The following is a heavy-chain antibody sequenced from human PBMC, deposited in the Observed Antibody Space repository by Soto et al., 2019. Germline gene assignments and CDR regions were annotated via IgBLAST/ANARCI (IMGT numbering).Heavy chain of an antibody. CDR1: GYSFTSYW. CDR2: IYPGDSDT. Sequence: PGESLKISCKGSGYSFTSYWIGWVRQMPGKGLEWMGIIYPGDSDTRYSPSFQGQVTISADKSISTAYPQWSSLKASDTAMYYCTRDLDYGGNSNSIDIWGQGTMVTVSS. D-gene: IGHD4-17*01. J-gene: IGHJ3*02. V-gene: IGHV5-51*01. CDR3: TRDLDYGGNSNSIDI.